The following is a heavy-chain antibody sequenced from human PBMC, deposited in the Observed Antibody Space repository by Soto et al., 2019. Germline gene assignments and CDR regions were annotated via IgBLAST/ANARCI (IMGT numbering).Heavy chain of an antibody. D-gene: IGHD6-19*01. CDR1: GFTFRTYC. J-gene: IGHJ4*02. Sequence: PGGSLRLSCATSGFTFRTYCLHWVRQRPGKGLEWGAVISFDGSNKYYADSVKGRFTISRDNSNDTLYLRMNSLRPDDTAVYYCAKDRRIAVAGALHYWGQGTMVTVSS. CDR3: AKDRRIAVAGALHY. CDR2: ISFDGSNK. V-gene: IGHV3-30*18.